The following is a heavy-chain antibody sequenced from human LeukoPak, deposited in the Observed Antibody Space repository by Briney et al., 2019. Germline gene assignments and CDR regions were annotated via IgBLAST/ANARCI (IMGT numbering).Heavy chain of an antibody. CDR2: ISWNSGSI. Sequence: GGSLRLSCAASGFTFDDYAMHWVRQAPGKGLEWVSGISWNSGSIGYADSVKGRFTISRDNAKNSLYLQMNSLRAEDTALYYCAKDAHRDPRYFDYWGQGTLVTASS. V-gene: IGHV3-9*01. CDR3: AKDAHRDPRYFDY. CDR1: GFTFDDYA. J-gene: IGHJ4*02.